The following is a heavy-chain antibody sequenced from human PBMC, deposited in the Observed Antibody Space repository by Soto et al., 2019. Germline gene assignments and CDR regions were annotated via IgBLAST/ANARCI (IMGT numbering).Heavy chain of an antibody. D-gene: IGHD3-16*02. CDR1: GFTVSRNY. CDR2: IYSGGST. J-gene: IGHJ4*02. V-gene: IGHV3-53*01. CDR3: ATSSLAYFDY. Sequence: PEGSLRLSCAASGFTVSRNYMTWVRQVPGKGLEWVSVIYSGGSTYYADSVKGRFTISRDNSKNTLYLQMNSLRADDTAVYYCATSSLAYFDYWGQGTLVTFSS.